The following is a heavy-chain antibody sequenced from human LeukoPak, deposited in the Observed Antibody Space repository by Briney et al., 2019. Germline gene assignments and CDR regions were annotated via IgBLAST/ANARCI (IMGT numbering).Heavy chain of an antibody. V-gene: IGHV3-30*18. CDR2: ISYDGSNK. CDR1: GFTFSSYA. D-gene: IGHD6-25*01. Sequence: GGSLRLSCAASGFTFSSYAMSWVRQPPGKGLEWVAVISYDGSNKYYADSVKGRFTISRDNSKNTLYLQKNSLRAEDTAVYYCAKAPREGGRYYYGMDVWGQGTTVTVSS. J-gene: IGHJ6*02. CDR3: AKAPREGGRYYYGMDV.